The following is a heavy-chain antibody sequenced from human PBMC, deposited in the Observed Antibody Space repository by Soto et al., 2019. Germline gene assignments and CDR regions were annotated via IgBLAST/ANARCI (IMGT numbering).Heavy chain of an antibody. CDR1: GGSISSSSYY. J-gene: IGHJ4*02. CDR3: ARHHYVFWSGYYLRHFDY. Sequence: SETLSLTCTVSGGSISSSSYYWGWIRQPPGKGLEWIGSIYYSGSTYYNPSLKSRVTISVDTSKNQFSLKLSSVTAADTAVYYCARHHYVFWSGYYLRHFDYWGQGTLVTVS. CDR2: IYYSGST. D-gene: IGHD3-3*01. V-gene: IGHV4-39*01.